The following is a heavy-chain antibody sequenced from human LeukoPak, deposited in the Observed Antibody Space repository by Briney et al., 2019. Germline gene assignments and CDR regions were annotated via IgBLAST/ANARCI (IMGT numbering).Heavy chain of an antibody. J-gene: IGHJ3*02. V-gene: IGHV4-38-2*02. CDR3: ARAAPFRITMIVVVITTYAFDI. Sequence: SETLSLTCTVSGYSISSGYYWGWIRQPPGKGLEWIGSIYHSGSTYYNPSLKSRVTISVDTSKNQFSLKLSSVTAADTAVYYCARAAPFRITMIVVVITTYAFDIWGQGTMVTVSS. D-gene: IGHD3-22*01. CDR1: GYSISSGYY. CDR2: IYHSGST.